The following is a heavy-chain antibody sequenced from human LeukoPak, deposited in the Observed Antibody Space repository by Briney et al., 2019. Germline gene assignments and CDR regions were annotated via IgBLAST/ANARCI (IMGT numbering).Heavy chain of an antibody. CDR2: IYTSGST. Sequence: PSETLSLTCTVSGCSISSYYWSWIRQPAGKGLEWIGRIYTSGSTNYNPSLKSRVTMSVDTSKNQFSLKLSSVTAADTAVYYCARDLDYGDYEYAFDIWGQGTMVTVSS. CDR1: GCSISSYY. CDR3: ARDLDYGDYEYAFDI. D-gene: IGHD4-17*01. V-gene: IGHV4-4*07. J-gene: IGHJ3*02.